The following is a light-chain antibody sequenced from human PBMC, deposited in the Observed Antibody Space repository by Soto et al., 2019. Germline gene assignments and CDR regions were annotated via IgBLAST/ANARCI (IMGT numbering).Light chain of an antibody. V-gene: IGKV3-11*01. CDR3: QQRRNWQVT. CDR2: DAS. J-gene: IGKJ5*01. Sequence: EIVLTQSPVTFSLSPLERATLSFMASQSVSSYLAWYQQKPGQAPRPLIYDASIRATGIPARFSGSGSGTDFTLTISSLEPQDFAVYYCQQRRNWQVTFGQGTRLEI. CDR1: QSVSSY.